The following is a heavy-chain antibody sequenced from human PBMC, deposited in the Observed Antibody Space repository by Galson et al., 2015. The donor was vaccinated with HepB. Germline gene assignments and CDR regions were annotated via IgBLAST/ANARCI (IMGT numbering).Heavy chain of an antibody. Sequence: SVKVSCKASGYTFTSYGISWVRQAPGQGLEWTGWISAYNGNTNYAQKLQGRVTMTTDTSTSTAYMELRSLRSDDTAVYYCARAREGGYSGYGLDYWGQGTLVTVSS. J-gene: IGHJ4*02. V-gene: IGHV1-18*04. CDR3: ARAREGGYSGYGLDY. CDR1: GYTFTSYG. D-gene: IGHD5-12*01. CDR2: ISAYNGNT.